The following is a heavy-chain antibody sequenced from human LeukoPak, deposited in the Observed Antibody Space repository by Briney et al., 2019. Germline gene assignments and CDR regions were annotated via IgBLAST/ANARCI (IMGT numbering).Heavy chain of an antibody. CDR3: AKDVRVGGGGMDV. CDR1: GFTFNNYA. D-gene: IGHD1-26*01. Sequence: GGSLRLSCAASGFTFNNYAMNWVRQAPGKGLEWVSLISSSGGNTYYADSVKGRFTISRDKSENTVSLQMNSLRGEDTAVYYCAKDVRVGGGGMDVWGQGTPVTVSS. CDR2: ISSSGGNT. J-gene: IGHJ6*02. V-gene: IGHV3-23*01.